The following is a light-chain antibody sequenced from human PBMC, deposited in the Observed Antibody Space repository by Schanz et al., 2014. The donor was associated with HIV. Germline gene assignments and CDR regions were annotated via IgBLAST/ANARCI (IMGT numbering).Light chain of an antibody. V-gene: IGLV1-40*01. CDR2: SNS. CDR3: AAWDDSLNGYV. CDR1: SSIIGAGFN. Sequence: QSVLTQPPSVSGAPGQRVTISCTGGSSIIGAGFNVHWYQHVPGTAPKLLIYSNSRRPSGVPVRFSGSKSGTSASLAISGLQSEDEADYYCAAWDDSLNGYVFGTGTKLTVL. J-gene: IGLJ1*01.